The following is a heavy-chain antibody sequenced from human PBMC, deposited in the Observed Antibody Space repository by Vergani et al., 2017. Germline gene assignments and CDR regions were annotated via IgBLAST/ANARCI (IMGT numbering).Heavy chain of an antibody. Sequence: ELQLMESGGGVVQPGGSLRLSCAASGFTFSSYGMYWVRQAPGKGLEWVSVISGSGGRAKYADSVKGRFTVSRDNSKKTMYLQLNRVRAEDTAMYYCARDNGVFGVVIPGPFDCWGQGTLVTVSS. D-gene: IGHD3-3*01. CDR2: ISGSGGRA. CDR1: GFTFSSYG. CDR3: ARDNGVFGVVIPGPFDC. J-gene: IGHJ4*02. V-gene: IGHV3-23*01.